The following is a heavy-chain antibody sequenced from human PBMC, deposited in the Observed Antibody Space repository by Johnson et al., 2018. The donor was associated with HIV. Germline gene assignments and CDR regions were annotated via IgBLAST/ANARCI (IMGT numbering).Heavy chain of an antibody. CDR2: ISGSGGST. J-gene: IGHJ3*01. CDR1: GFTFSDYY. Sequence: QVQLVESGGRVVQPGRSLRLSCAASGFTFSDYYMSWIRQAPGKGLEWVSYISGSGGSTYYADSVKGRFTISRDNSKNTLYLQMNSLRAEDTAVYYCARDASYYGSANDAFDVWGQGTMVTVSS. V-gene: IGHV3-11*04. CDR3: ARDASYYGSANDAFDV. D-gene: IGHD3-10*01.